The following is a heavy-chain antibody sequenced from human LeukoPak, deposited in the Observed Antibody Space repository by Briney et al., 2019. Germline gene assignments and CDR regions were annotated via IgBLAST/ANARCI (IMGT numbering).Heavy chain of an antibody. CDR1: GGSISSYY. CDR2: IYYSGST. V-gene: IGHV4-59*01. J-gene: IGHJ5*02. Sequence: SKTLSLTCTVSGGSISSYYWSWIRQPPGKGLEWIGYIYYSGSTNYNPSLKSRVTISVDTSKNQFSLKLSSVTAADTAVYYCARDGRYDFWSGYLKGNWFDPWGQGTLVTVSS. D-gene: IGHD3-3*01. CDR3: ARDGRYDFWSGYLKGNWFDP.